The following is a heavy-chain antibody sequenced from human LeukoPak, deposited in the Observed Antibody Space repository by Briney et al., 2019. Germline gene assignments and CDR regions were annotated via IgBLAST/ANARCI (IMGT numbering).Heavy chain of an antibody. Sequence: ASVKVSCKASGGSFTNCPFHWVRQAPGQGLEWMGGIIPMFGSTDYAQKFQGRVTMTTDTSTTTAYMELRTLRSEDTAVYYCARDLEYSSSPPGYWGQGTLVTVSS. J-gene: IGHJ4*02. D-gene: IGHD6-6*01. CDR2: IIPMFGST. CDR1: GGSFTNCP. CDR3: ARDLEYSSSPPGY. V-gene: IGHV1-69*05.